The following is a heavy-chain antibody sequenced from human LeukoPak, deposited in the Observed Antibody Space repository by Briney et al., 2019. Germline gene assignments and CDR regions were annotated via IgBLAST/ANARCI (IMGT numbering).Heavy chain of an antibody. J-gene: IGHJ4*02. V-gene: IGHV3-21*01. CDR3: ARDSRGDGAIDY. D-gene: IGHD2-21*02. CDR1: GFTFSTYS. CDR2: ISSISSYI. Sequence: GGSLRLSCAASGFTFSTYSMNWVRQAPGKGLEWVSSISSISSYIYYADSVKGRFTISRDNAKNSLYLQMNSLRAEDTAVYYCARDSRGDGAIDYWGQGTLVTVSS.